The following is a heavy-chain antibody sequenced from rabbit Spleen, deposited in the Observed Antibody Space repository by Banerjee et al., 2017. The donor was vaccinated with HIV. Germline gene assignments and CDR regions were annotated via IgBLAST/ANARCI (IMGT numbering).Heavy chain of an antibody. V-gene: IGHV1S47*01. Sequence: QEQLVESGGGLVQPGGSLKLSCKASGFDFSVYGLSWVRQAPGKGLEWIGYIDPIFGRTYYASWVNGRFIISSHNAQNTLYLQLNSLTAADTATYFCVRDLGYDDYTEKGYFNLWGQGTLVTVS. D-gene: IGHD2-1*01. CDR1: GFDFSVYG. CDR2: IDPIFGRT. J-gene: IGHJ4*01. CDR3: VRDLGYDDYTEKGYFNL.